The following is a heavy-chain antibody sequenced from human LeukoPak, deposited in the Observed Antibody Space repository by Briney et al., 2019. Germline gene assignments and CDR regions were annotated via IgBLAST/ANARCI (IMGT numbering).Heavy chain of an antibody. CDR3: ARDHCSSTSCLDI. CDR1: GGSISSSNW. V-gene: IGHV4-4*02. Sequence: SETLSLTCAVSGGSISSSNWWSWVRQPPGKGLEWIGEIYHSGSTNYNPSLKSRVTISVDTSKNQFSLKLSFVTAADTAVYYCARDHCSSTSCLDIWGQGTMVTVSS. J-gene: IGHJ3*02. CDR2: IYHSGST. D-gene: IGHD2-2*01.